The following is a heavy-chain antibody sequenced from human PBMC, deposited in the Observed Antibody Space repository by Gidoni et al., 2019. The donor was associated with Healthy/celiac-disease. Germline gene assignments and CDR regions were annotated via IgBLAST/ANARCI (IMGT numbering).Heavy chain of an antibody. J-gene: IGHJ5*02. CDR2: INAGNGNT. Sequence: QVQLVQSGAEVKKPGASVKVSCKASGYTFTSYAMHWVRQAPGQRLEWMGWINAGNGNTKYSQKFQGRVTITRDTSASTAYMELSSLRSEDTAVYYCARGYSYGLAWFDPWGQGTLVTVSS. V-gene: IGHV1-3*01. CDR1: GYTFTSYA. CDR3: ARGYSYGLAWFDP. D-gene: IGHD5-18*01.